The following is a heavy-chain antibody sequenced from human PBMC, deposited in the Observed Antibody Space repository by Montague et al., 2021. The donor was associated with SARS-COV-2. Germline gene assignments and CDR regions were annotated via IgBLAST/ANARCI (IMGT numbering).Heavy chain of an antibody. J-gene: IGHJ3*02. CDR2: FSHSGNT. D-gene: IGHD3-22*01. CDR3: ARAMIVVTRDAFDI. CDR1: GGSISTTNW. Sequence: SETLSLTCTVSGGSISTTNWCCWFRHPPAKGLEWIGDFSHSGNTNYNSSVRSRVTISLDKSKNQFSLNLCSVTAADTAVDYCARAMIVVTRDAFDIWGRGTKVIVS. V-gene: IGHV4-4*02.